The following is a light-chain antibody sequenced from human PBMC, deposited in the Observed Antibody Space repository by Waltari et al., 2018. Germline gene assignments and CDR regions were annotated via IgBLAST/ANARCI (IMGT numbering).Light chain of an antibody. CDR3: QQYNTYSRT. Sequence: DIQMTQSPSTLPASVGDRVTIRCRASLGVSTWLAWYQQKPGKAPKLLIYDASSLESGVPLRFSGSGSGTEFTLTISSLQPDDFATYYCQQYNTYSRTFGGGTKVEIK. J-gene: IGKJ4*01. CDR2: DAS. CDR1: LGVSTW. V-gene: IGKV1-5*01.